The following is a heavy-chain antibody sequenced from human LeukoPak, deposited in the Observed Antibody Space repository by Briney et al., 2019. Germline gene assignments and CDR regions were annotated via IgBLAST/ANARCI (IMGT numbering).Heavy chain of an antibody. D-gene: IGHD2/OR15-2a*01. CDR2: LSYTGKT. CDR1: GASVSSSH. Sequence: SETLSLTCVVSGASVSSSHWNWIRQLPGKGLEWIGCLSYTGKTDYNPSLTSRVTISLDTSKNQVSLKLRSVTAADTAAYYCSEGYFEPFDHWGQGTLVTVSS. V-gene: IGHV4-59*02. CDR3: SEGYFEPFDH. J-gene: IGHJ4*02.